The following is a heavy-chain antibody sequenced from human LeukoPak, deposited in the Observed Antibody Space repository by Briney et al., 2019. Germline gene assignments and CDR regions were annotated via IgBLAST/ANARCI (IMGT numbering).Heavy chain of an antibody. Sequence: GASVKVSCKASGYTFTDYYVHWVRQAPGQGLEWMGWINPNSGGTNYAQKFQGRVTMTRDTSISTAYMELSRLRSDDTAVYYCARGITMVRGVIRWFDPWGQGTLVTVSS. J-gene: IGHJ5*02. V-gene: IGHV1-2*02. CDR3: ARGITMVRGVIRWFDP. D-gene: IGHD3-10*01. CDR2: INPNSGGT. CDR1: GYTFTDYY.